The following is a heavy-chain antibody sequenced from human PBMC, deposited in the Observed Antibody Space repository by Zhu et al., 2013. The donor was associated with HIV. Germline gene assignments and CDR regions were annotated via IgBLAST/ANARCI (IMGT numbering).Heavy chain of an antibody. D-gene: IGHD3-22*01. Sequence: QVQLVQSGAEVKKPGSSVKVSCKASGGTFSSYAISWVRQAPGQGLEWMGGIIPIFGTANYAQKFQGRVTITADKSTSTAYMELSSLRSEDTAVYYCASVDYYDSSGYLPYFDYWGQGTLVTVSS. J-gene: IGHJ4*02. V-gene: IGHV1-69*06. CDR2: IIPIFGTA. CDR3: ASVDYYDSSGYLPYFDY. CDR1: GGTFSSYA.